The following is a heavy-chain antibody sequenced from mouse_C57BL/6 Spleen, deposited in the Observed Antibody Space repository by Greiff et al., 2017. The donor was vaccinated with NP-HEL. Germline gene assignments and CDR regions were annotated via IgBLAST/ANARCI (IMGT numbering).Heavy chain of an antibody. D-gene: IGHD3-2*02. V-gene: IGHV1-53*01. CDR3: ARRTPQAVYAMDY. Sequence: ASGYTFTSYWMHWVKQRPGQGLEWIGNINPSNGGTNYNEKFKSKGTLTVDKSSSTAYMQLSSLTSEDSAVYYCARRTPQAVYAMDYWGQGTSVTVSS. CDR1: GYTFTSYW. J-gene: IGHJ4*01. CDR2: INPSNGGT.